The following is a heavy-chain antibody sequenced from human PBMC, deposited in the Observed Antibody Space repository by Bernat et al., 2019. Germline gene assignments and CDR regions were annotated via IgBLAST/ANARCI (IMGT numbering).Heavy chain of an antibody. CDR3: ARWVRGEFDY. D-gene: IGHD3-10*01. V-gene: IGHV4-39*01. J-gene: IGHJ4*02. CDR1: GGSISSSSYY. Sequence: QLQLQESGSGLVKPSETLSLTCTVSGGSISSSSYYWGWIRQPPGKGLEWIGSIYYSGSTYYNPSLKSRVTISVDTSKNQFSLKLSSVTAADTAVYYCARWVRGEFDYWGQGTLVTVSS. CDR2: IYYSGST.